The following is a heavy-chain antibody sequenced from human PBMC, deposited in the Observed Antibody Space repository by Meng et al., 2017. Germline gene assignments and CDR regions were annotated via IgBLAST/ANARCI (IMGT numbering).Heavy chain of an antibody. V-gene: IGHV5-51*01. CDR3: ARHQEYYYDSSGYPISPPPDY. CDR1: GYSFTSYW. CDR2: IYPGDSDT. Sequence: GESLKISCKGSGYSFTSYWIGWVRQMPGKGLEWMGIIYPGDSDTRYNPSFQGQVTISADKSISTAYLQWSSLKASDIAMYYCARHQEYYYDSSGYPISPPPDYWGQGTLVTVSS. D-gene: IGHD3-22*01. J-gene: IGHJ4*02.